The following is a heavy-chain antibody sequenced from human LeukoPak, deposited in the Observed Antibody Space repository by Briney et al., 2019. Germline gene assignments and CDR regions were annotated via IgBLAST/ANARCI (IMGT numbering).Heavy chain of an antibody. CDR2: IRYDGSNT. V-gene: IGHV3-30*02. D-gene: IGHD1-20*01. CDR1: GFTFNNYG. Sequence: HPGGSLRLSCAASGFTFNNYGMHWVRQAPGKGLEWLAFIRYDGSNTYYADSVKGRFTVSRDDSKNTLYLQMNSLRAEDTAVYYCARTSSNWNGYFRGFLWFDPWGQGTLVTVSS. CDR3: ARTSSNWNGYFRGFLWFDP. J-gene: IGHJ5*02.